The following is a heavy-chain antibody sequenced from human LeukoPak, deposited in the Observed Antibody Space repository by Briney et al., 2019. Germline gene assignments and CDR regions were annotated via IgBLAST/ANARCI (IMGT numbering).Heavy chain of an antibody. CDR2: INHSGST. CDR1: GFTVTVNS. J-gene: IGHJ4*02. CDR3: AREGHSAGDYFDY. Sequence: GSLRLSCAASGFTVTVNSMSWIRQPPGKGLEWIGEINHSGSTNYNPSLKSRVTISVDTSKNQFSLKLSSVTAADTAVYYCAREGHSAGDYFDYWGQGTLVTVSS. D-gene: IGHD5-18*01. V-gene: IGHV4-34*01.